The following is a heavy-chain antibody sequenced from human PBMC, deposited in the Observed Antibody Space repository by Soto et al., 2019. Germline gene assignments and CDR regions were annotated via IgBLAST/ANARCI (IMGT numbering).Heavy chain of an antibody. D-gene: IGHD5-12*01. J-gene: IGHJ4*02. CDR1: GGSFSGYY. CDR2: ITHSGST. Sequence: TLSLTCAVYGGSFSGYYWSWIRQPPGKGLEWIGEITHSGSTNYNPSLKSRVTISVDTSKNQFSLKLSSVTAADTAVYYCARGPFSIGYPYYFDYWGQGTLVTVSS. CDR3: ARGPFSIGYPYYFDY. V-gene: IGHV4-34*01.